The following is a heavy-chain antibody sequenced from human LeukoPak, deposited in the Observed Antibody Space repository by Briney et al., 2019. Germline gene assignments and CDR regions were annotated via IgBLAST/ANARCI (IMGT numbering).Heavy chain of an antibody. V-gene: IGHV1-69*04. D-gene: IGHD3-22*01. CDR1: GGTFSSYA. CDR2: IIPILGIA. Sequence: ASVKVSCKASGGTFSSYAISWVRQAPGQGLEWMGRIIPILGIANYAQKFQGRVTITADKSTSTAYMELSSLRSEDTAVYYCARVDYYDSSGYVDYWGQGTLVTVSS. J-gene: IGHJ4*02. CDR3: ARVDYYDSSGYVDY.